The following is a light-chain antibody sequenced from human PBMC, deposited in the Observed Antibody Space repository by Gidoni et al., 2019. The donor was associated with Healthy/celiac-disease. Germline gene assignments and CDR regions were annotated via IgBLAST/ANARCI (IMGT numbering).Light chain of an antibody. J-gene: IGLJ3*02. CDR1: SSNLGNHD. CDR3: GTWDSSLSVWV. Sequence: QSVLTQPPSVSAAPGHKVTISCSGSSSNLGNHDVSCYQQLPGTAPKLLIYDNNKRASGIPDRFSGSKSGTSATLGITGLQTGDEADYYCGTWDSSLSVWVFGGGTKLTVL. CDR2: DNN. V-gene: IGLV1-51*01.